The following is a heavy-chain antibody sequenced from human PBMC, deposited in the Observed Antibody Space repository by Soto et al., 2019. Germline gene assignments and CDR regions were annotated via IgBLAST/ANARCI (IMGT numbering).Heavy chain of an antibody. J-gene: IGHJ4*02. V-gene: IGHV4-59*08. Sequence: SETLSLTCTVSGGSISSYYWSWIRQPPGKGLEWIGYIYYSGSTNYNPSLKSRVTLSVDMSKNQFSLKLSSVTAADTAVYYCARRNYYYGSGSYYYFDYWGQGTLVTV. D-gene: IGHD3-10*01. CDR3: ARRNYYYGSGSYYYFDY. CDR1: GGSISSYY. CDR2: IYYSGST.